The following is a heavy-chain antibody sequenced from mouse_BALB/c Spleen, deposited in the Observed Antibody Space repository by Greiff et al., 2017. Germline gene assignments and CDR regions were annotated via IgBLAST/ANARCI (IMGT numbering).Heavy chain of an antibody. Sequence: QVQLKQSGAELVRPGVSVKISCKGSGYTFTDYAMHWVKQSHAKSLEWIGVISTYYGDASYNQKFKGKATMTVDKSSSTAYMELARLTSEDSAIYYCARRGSNAMDYWGQGTSVTVSS. CDR2: ISTYYGDA. CDR1: GYTFTDYA. V-gene: IGHV1S137*01. CDR3: ARRGSNAMDY. D-gene: IGHD1-1*01. J-gene: IGHJ4*01.